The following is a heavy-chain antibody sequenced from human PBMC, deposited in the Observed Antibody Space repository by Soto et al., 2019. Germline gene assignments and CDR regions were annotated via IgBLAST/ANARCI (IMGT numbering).Heavy chain of an antibody. Sequence: EEQVVESGGGLVQPGGSLRLSCAASGFTFDDYGMHWVRQGPGKGLEWVSGITWNSATIGYAGSVKGRFTISRDNAKNSLYLQMSSLTTEDTAVYYCAKDRWARDSIDVWGQGTTVTVSS. V-gene: IGHV3-9*01. J-gene: IGHJ6*02. CDR2: ITWNSATI. CDR3: AKDRWARDSIDV. CDR1: GFTFDDYG.